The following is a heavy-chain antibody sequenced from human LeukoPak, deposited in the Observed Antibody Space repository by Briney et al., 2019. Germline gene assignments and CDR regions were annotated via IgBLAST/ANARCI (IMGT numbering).Heavy chain of an antibody. D-gene: IGHD2-15*01. J-gene: IGHJ4*02. Sequence: GSLRLSCAASGFTFSDYYMSWIRQAPGKGLEWVSYISSSGSTIYYADSVKGRFTISRDNAKNSLYLQMNSLGAEDTAVYYCAKDRGIVVVVAAICFDYWGQGTLVTVSS. CDR3: AKDRGIVVVVAAICFDY. V-gene: IGHV3-11*04. CDR1: GFTFSDYY. CDR2: ISSSGSTI.